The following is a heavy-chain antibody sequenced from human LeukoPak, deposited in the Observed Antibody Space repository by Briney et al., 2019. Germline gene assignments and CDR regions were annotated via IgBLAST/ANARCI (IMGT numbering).Heavy chain of an antibody. CDR1: GYTFTGCY. V-gene: IGHV1-2*02. CDR3: ARANPLYCSSTTCLFDH. Sequence: ASVKVSCKASGYTFTGCYMHWVRQAPGQGFEWMGWINPNSGDTNYAQKFQGRVTMTRDTSISTAHMELSRLRSDDTAVYYCARANPLYCSSTTCLFDHWGQGTLVTVSS. D-gene: IGHD2-2*01. J-gene: IGHJ4*02. CDR2: INPNSGDT.